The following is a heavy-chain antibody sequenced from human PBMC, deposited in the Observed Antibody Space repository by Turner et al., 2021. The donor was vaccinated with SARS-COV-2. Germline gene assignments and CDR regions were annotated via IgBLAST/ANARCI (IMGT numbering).Heavy chain of an antibody. CDR3: AKADRIMIVVVITLFDY. D-gene: IGHD3-22*01. CDR1: GFTFSSYA. J-gene: IGHJ4*02. V-gene: IGHV3-23*04. CDR2: ISGSGGST. Sequence: EVQLVESGGGLVQPGGSLSLSCAASGFTFSSYAMSWVRQAPGKGLEWVSAISGSGGSTYYADSVKGRFTISRDNSKNTLYLQMNSLRAEDTAVYYCAKADRIMIVVVITLFDYWGQGTLVTVSS.